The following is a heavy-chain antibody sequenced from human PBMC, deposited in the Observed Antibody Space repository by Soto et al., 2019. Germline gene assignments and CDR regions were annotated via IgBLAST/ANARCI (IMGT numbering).Heavy chain of an antibody. CDR2: ISSNGGST. J-gene: IGHJ4*02. CDR3: ARGGRGYEFDC. CDR1: GFTFSRYA. D-gene: IGHD5-12*01. V-gene: IGHV3-64*01. Sequence: EVQLVESVGGLVQPGGSLRLSCAASGFTFSRYAMHWVRQAPGKGLQYVSAISSNGGSTDYANSVKGRFTISRDTSKNTLYLQMGSLRAEDMAVYYCARGGRGYEFDCWGQGTLVTVSS.